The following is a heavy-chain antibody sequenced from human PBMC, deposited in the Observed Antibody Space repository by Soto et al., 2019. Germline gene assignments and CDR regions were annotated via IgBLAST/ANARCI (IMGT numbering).Heavy chain of an antibody. J-gene: IGHJ6*03. Sequence: SQTLSLTCAISGDSFSSNSAALNWIRQSPSRGLEWLGRTYYRSRWYNDYAVSVKSRITVNPDTSKNQFSLHLNSVTPEDTAVNYCAGTTSLQWYYMDVWDKGTTVTVSS. CDR3: AGTTSLQWYYMDV. CDR1: GDSFSSNSAA. CDR2: TYYRSRWYN. D-gene: IGHD1-7*01. V-gene: IGHV6-1*01.